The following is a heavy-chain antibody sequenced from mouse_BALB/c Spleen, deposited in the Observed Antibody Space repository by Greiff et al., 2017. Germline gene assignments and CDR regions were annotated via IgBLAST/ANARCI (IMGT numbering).Heavy chain of an antibody. CDR3: ARSYGSSDYFDY. Sequence: QVQLKESGPQLVRPGASVKISCKASGYSFTSYWMHWVKQRPGQGLEWIGMIDPSDSETRLNQKFKDKATLTVDKSSSTAYMQLSSPTSEYSAVYYCARSYGSSDYFDYWGQGTTLTVSS. D-gene: IGHD1-1*01. CDR1: GYSFTSYW. J-gene: IGHJ2*01. V-gene: IGHV1S126*01. CDR2: IDPSDSET.